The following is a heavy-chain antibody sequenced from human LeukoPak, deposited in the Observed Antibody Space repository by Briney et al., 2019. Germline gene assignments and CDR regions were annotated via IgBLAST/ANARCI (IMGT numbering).Heavy chain of an antibody. J-gene: IGHJ4*02. CDR1: GGSISSYY. CDR2: IYYSGST. V-gene: IGHV4-59*08. Sequence: PSETLSLTCTVSGGSISSYYWSWIRQPPGKGLEWIGYIYYSGSTNYNPSLKSRVTISVDTSKNQFSLKLSSVTAAETAVYYCARHEWNYVTYFDFWGQGTRVTVSS. CDR3: ARHEWNYVTYFDF. D-gene: IGHD1-7*01.